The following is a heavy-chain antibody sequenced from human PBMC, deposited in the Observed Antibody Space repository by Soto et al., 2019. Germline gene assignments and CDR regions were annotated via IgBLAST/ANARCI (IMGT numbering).Heavy chain of an antibody. J-gene: IGHJ6*02. V-gene: IGHV1-18*01. CDR1: GYTFTSYG. CDR3: AREGWYYGSGSYGYYYYGMDV. D-gene: IGHD3-10*01. CDR2: ISAYNGNT. Sequence: QVQLVQSGAEVKKPGASVKVSCKASGYTFTSYGISWVRQAPGQGLEWMGWISAYNGNTNYAQKLQGRVTMTTDTSRSTAYMELRSLRSDDTAVYYCAREGWYYGSGSYGYYYYGMDVWGQGTTVTVSS.